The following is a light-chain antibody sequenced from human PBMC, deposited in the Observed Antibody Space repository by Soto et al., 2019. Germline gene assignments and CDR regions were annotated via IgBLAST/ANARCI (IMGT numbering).Light chain of an antibody. Sequence: EIELTQSPGTLSLSPWERATLSVRASQSVSSSYLAWYQQKPGQAPRLLIYDASSRATGIPDRFSGSGSGTDFTLTISRLQPEDFAVYYCQQYASSPLNCGGGNTGDIK. V-gene: IGKV3-20*01. CDR2: DAS. CDR1: QSVSSSY. J-gene: IGKJ4*01. CDR3: QQYASSPLN.